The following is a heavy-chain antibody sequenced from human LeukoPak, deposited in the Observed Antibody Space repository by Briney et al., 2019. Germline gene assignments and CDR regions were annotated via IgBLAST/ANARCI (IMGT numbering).Heavy chain of an antibody. V-gene: IGHV3-30*02. J-gene: IGHJ1*01. CDR2: IRHDGSKK. Sequence: PGGSLRLSCAASGFTFSSYAMHWVRQAPGKGLEWVAFIRHDGSKKFYAASVKGRFTLSRANSKNTVSLQMPSLPAGDPAVYYCARDHCRTTTCFHPGGEGSLVTVYS. CDR1: GFTFSSYA. CDR3: ARDHCRTTTCFHP. D-gene: IGHD2-2*01.